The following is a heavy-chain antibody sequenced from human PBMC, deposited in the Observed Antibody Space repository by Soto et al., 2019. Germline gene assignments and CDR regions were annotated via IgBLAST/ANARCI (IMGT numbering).Heavy chain of an antibody. CDR2: IIPIFGTA. CDR1: GGTFSSYA. D-gene: IGHD3-22*01. J-gene: IGHJ2*01. V-gene: IGHV1-69*12. Sequence: QVQLVQSGAEVKKPGSSVKVSCKASGGTFSSYAISWVRQAPGQGLEWMGGIIPIFGTANYAQKFQDRVTITADESTSTAYMELSSLRSEDTAVYYCARERIGTMIVVVTSGFDLWGRGTLVTVSS. CDR3: ARERIGTMIVVVTSGFDL.